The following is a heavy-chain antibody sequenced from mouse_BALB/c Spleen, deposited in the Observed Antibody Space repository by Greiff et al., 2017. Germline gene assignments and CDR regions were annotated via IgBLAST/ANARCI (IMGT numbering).Heavy chain of an antibody. CDR3: TRRRYYYGSTYAMDY. Sequence: QVQLQQSGAELVKPGASVKLSCKASGYTFTSYYMYWVKQRPGQGLEWIGEINPSNGGTNFNEKFKSKATLTVDKSSSTAYMQLSSLTSEDSAVYYCTRRRYYYGSTYAMDYWGQGTSVTVSS. CDR2: INPSNGGT. V-gene: IGHV1S81*02. J-gene: IGHJ4*01. D-gene: IGHD1-1*01. CDR1: GYTFTSYY.